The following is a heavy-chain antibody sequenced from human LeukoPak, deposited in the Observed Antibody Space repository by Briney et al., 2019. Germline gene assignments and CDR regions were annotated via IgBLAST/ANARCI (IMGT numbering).Heavy chain of an antibody. D-gene: IGHD3-10*01. CDR3: ARDRTMVRGVDAFDI. V-gene: IGHV3-7*01. CDR2: IKQDGSEK. CDR1: GFTFSSYW. Sequence: GGSLRLSCAASGFTFSSYWMSWVRQAPGKGLEWVANIKQDGSEKYYVDSVKGRFTISRDNAKNSLYLQVNSLRAEDTAVYYCARDRTMVRGVDAFDIWGQGTMVTVSS. J-gene: IGHJ3*02.